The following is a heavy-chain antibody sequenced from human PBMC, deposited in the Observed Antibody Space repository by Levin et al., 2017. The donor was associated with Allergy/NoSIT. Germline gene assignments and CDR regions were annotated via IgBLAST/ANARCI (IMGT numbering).Heavy chain of an antibody. V-gene: IGHV3-30-3*01. J-gene: IGHJ3*02. CDR3: ARPMVRGVIGAFEM. D-gene: IGHD3-10*01. CDR1: GFSFSSYA. CDR2: ISFDGSNK. Sequence: PGGSLRLSCAAAGFSFSSYAMHWVRQAPGKGLEWVAFISFDGSNKYYADSVKGRFIISRDNSKNSLYLQMNSLPEEDTAVYYCARPMVRGVIGAFEMWGQGTMVTVSS.